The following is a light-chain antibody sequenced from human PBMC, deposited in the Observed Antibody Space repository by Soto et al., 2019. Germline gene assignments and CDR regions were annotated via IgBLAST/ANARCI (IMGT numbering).Light chain of an antibody. V-gene: IGKV3-20*01. CDR3: QQYGFSPIS. Sequence: IGLTQSLGTLSLSPGERATLSCRATQTVTNDYLAWYQQKDGQAPRLLIYDASTRATGVPDRFSGSASGPEYTLTISRLEPEDFAVYSCQQYGFSPISFGQGTRLEIK. CDR1: QTVTNDY. J-gene: IGKJ5*01. CDR2: DAS.